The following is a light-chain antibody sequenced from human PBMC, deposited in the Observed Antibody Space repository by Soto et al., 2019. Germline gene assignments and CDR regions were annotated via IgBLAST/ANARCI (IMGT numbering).Light chain of an antibody. CDR1: SSNIGSNT. Sequence: QSVLTQPPSASGTPGQRVTISCSGSSSNIGSNTVNWYQQLPGTAPKLLIYSNNHRPSGVPDRFSGSKSGTSASLAISGLQSEDEADYYCAAWDDSRSGVVFGGGTKLTVL. CDR3: AAWDDSRSGVV. CDR2: SNN. J-gene: IGLJ2*01. V-gene: IGLV1-44*01.